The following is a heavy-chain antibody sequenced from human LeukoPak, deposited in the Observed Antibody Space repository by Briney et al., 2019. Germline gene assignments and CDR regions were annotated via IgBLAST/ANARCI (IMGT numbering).Heavy chain of an antibody. J-gene: IGHJ6*02. CDR3: ARAPAIVVVPAAMGYYGMDV. V-gene: IGHV1-8*01. CDR2: MNPYSGNT. Sequence: GASVKVSCKASGYTFTSYDINWVRQATGQGLEWMGWMNPYSGNTGYAQKFQGRVTMTRNTSISTAYMELSSLRSEYTAVYYCARAPAIVVVPAAMGYYGMDVWGQGNTVTVSS. CDR1: GYTFTSYD. D-gene: IGHD2-2*01.